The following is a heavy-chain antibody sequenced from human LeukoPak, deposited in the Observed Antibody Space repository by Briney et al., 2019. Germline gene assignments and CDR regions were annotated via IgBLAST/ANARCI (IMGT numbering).Heavy chain of an antibody. V-gene: IGHV4-34*01. Sequence: SETLSLTCAVYGGSFSGYYWSWIRQPPGKGLEWIGEINHSGSTNYNPSLKSRVTISVDTSKNQFSLKLGSVTAADTAVYYCARMYSSSWNPFDYWGQGTLVTVSS. J-gene: IGHJ4*02. CDR1: GGSFSGYY. CDR2: INHSGST. D-gene: IGHD6-13*01. CDR3: ARMYSSSWNPFDY.